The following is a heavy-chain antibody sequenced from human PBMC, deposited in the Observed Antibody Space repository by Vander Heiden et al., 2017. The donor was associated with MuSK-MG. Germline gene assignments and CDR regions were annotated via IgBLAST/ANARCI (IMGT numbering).Heavy chain of an antibody. Sequence: EVQLLESGGGLVQCGGSLRLSCAASGFTFSSDAMSWVRAAPGKGMEWVSAISGSGGSTYYADYVKGRFTISRDNSKNTLYLQMNSLRAEDTAVYYCAKDLYDSSGHYYYYYMDVWGKGTTVTVSS. CDR3: AKDLYDSSGHYYYYYMDV. V-gene: IGHV3-23*01. CDR1: GFTFSSDA. CDR2: ISGSGGST. D-gene: IGHD3-22*01. J-gene: IGHJ6*03.